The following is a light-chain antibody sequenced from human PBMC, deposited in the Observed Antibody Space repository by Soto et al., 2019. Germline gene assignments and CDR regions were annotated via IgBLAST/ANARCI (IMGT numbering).Light chain of an antibody. J-gene: IGLJ2*01. V-gene: IGLV2-14*01. CDR3: TSYTNINTVI. CDR1: SSDVGGYNY. Sequence: QSVLTQPASVSGSPGQSITISCTGTSSDVGGYNYVSWYQKYPGKAPKPIIYEVSNRPSGVSNRFSGSKSGNTASLTISGLQAEDEADYYCTSYTNINTVIFGGGTKVTVL. CDR2: EVS.